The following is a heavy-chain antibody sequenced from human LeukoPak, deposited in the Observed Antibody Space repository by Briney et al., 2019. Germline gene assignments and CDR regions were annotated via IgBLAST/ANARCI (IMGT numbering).Heavy chain of an antibody. Sequence: ASVKVSCKASGYTFTSYNIHWVRQAPGQGLEWMGRINPSGGSTSYAEKFQGRVTMTRDMSTSTVYMELSSLRSEDTAVYYCARGTVIAVAGGHYFDYWGQGTLVTVSS. V-gene: IGHV1-46*01. J-gene: IGHJ4*02. CDR3: ARGTVIAVAGGHYFDY. CDR2: INPSGGST. CDR1: GYTFTSYN. D-gene: IGHD6-19*01.